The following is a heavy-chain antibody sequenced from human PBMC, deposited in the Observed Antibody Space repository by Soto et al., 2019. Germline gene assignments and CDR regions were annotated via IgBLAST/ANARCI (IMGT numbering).Heavy chain of an antibody. V-gene: IGHV1-69*01. J-gene: IGHJ4*02. CDR1: GGTFSSYA. D-gene: IGHD6-6*01. CDR2: IIPIFGTA. Sequence: QVQLVQSGAEVKKPGSSVKVSCKASGGTFSSYAISWVRQAPGQGLEWTGGIIPIFGTANYAQKFQGRVTITADESTSTAYMELSSLRSEDTAVYYCASGAHGGSSSAFDYWGQGTLVTVSS. CDR3: ASGAHGGSSSAFDY.